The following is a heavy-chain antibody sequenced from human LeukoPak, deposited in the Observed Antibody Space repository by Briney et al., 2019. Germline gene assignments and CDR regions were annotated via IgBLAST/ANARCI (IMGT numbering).Heavy chain of an antibody. D-gene: IGHD6-19*01. Sequence: GGSLRLSCAASGFTFSSYAMYLVREAPGKGLEWVSGIFGSGGSTHYADSVKGRLTISRDNSKSTVYLQMNSLRAEDTAVYYCAKTTTGYSSGRFPGWPVDYWGQGTLVTVSS. V-gene: IGHV3-23*01. CDR1: GFTFSSYA. CDR3: AKTTTGYSSGRFPGWPVDY. CDR2: IFGSGGST. J-gene: IGHJ4*02.